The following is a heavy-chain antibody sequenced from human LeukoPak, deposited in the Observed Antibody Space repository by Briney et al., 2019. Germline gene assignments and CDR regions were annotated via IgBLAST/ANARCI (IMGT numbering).Heavy chain of an antibody. CDR1: GFTFDDYA. CDR3: AKDAVYDSSGYYSRYYYYMDV. V-gene: IGHV3-9*01. D-gene: IGHD3-22*01. J-gene: IGHJ6*03. CDR2: ISWNSGSI. Sequence: PGRSLRLSCAASGFTFDDYAMHWVRQAPGKGLEWVSGISWNSGSIGYADSVKGRFTISRDNAKNSLYLQMNSLRAEDTALYYCAKDAVYDSSGYYSRYYYYMDVWGKGTTVTVSS.